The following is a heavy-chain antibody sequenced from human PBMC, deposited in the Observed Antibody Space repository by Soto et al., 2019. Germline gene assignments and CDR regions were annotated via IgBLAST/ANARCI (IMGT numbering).Heavy chain of an antibody. V-gene: IGHV4-59*08. CDR3: ASNPYVRDLRDWYFDL. J-gene: IGHJ2*01. D-gene: IGHD3-16*01. CDR1: AGSISSYY. CDR2: IYYSGRT. Sequence: QVKLQESGPGLVKPSETLSLTCTVSAGSISSYYWSWIRQPPGKALEWIGYIYYSGRTNYNPSLNSGATISRDASKNQCSLEPSSVTAADTAVYYCASNPYVRDLRDWYFDLWGRGTLVTVSS.